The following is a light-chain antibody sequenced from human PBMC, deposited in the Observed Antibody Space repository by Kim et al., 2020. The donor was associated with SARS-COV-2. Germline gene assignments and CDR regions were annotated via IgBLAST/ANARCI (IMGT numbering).Light chain of an antibody. CDR3: QKYNSALET. V-gene: IGKV1-27*01. CDR2: ATS. J-gene: IGKJ1*01. CDR1: QAISNS. Sequence: DIQITQSPSSLSASVGDRVTITCRASQAISNSLAWYQQKPGKVPKVLIYATSTLQSGVPSRFSGSGSGTDFTLTISGLQAEDVATYYCQKYNSALETFGQGTKVDIK.